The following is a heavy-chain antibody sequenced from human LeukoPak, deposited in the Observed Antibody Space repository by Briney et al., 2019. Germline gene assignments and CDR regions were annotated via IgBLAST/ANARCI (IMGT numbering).Heavy chain of an antibody. CDR2: MYYTGTT. Sequence: SETLSLTCSISGGSIRSLGYSWGWIRQPPGKGLEWIASMYYTGTTYYNPSLKSRVTMSVDTSKNQFSLNLTSVTAADTAVFYCARSVSAYAGRGWFDPWGQGTLVTVSS. J-gene: IGHJ5*02. CDR1: GGSIRSLGYS. D-gene: IGHD5-12*01. V-gene: IGHV4-39*07. CDR3: ARSVSAYAGRGWFDP.